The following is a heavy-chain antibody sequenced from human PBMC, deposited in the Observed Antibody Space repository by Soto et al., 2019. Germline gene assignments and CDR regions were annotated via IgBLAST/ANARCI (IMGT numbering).Heavy chain of an antibody. CDR3: AKGVGILSGYNAAFDI. CDR2: ISGSGGRT. CDR1: GLTFSSYA. D-gene: IGHD3-9*01. V-gene: IGHV3-23*01. J-gene: IGHJ3*02. Sequence: EVQLLESGGGLVQPGGSLRLSCAASGLTFSSYAMSWVRQAPGKGLEWVSAISGSGGRTYYADYVKGRFTISRDNSQNALYLLMRRMRADDTAVYSCAKGVGILSGYNAAFDIWGQGTMVTVSS.